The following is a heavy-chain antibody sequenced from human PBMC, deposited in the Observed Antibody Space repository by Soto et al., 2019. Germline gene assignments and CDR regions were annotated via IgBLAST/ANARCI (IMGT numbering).Heavy chain of an antibody. J-gene: IGHJ6*02. CDR2: ISASGATI. Sequence: LRLSCAASGFTFSDYEVNWVRQAPGKGLEWISYISASGATIHYADSVRGRLTISRDNAKNSVYLQMNSLRADDTGVYYCAKYYFGMGVWGQGTTVTVSS. D-gene: IGHD3-10*01. CDR3: AKYYFGMGV. CDR1: GFTFSDYE. V-gene: IGHV3-48*03.